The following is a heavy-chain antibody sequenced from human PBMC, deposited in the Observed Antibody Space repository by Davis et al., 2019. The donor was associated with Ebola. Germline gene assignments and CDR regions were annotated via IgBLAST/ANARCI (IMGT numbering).Heavy chain of an antibody. Sequence: PGGPLRLSCAASGFIFHDYWMSWVRQAPEMGLEWVAKIKPDGSETYYVDSVKGRFTISRDNAKNSLYLQMNSLRAEDTALYYCAKVRDDYGDRYYFDYWGQGTLVTVSS. CDR2: IKPDGSET. D-gene: IGHD4-17*01. J-gene: IGHJ4*02. V-gene: IGHV3-7*03. CDR1: GFIFHDYW. CDR3: AKVRDDYGDRYYFDY.